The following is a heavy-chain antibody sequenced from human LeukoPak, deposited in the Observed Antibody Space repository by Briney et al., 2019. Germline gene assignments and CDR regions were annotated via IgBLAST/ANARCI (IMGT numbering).Heavy chain of an antibody. D-gene: IGHD2-2*01. Sequence: GGSLRLSCAASGFSFSSYWMSWVRQAPGKGLEWVANIKQDGSEKYYVASVKGRFAISRDNAKNSLYLQINRLGADDTAVYYCATSSDAPANMWGQGALVTVSS. J-gene: IGHJ4*02. CDR2: IKQDGSEK. CDR3: ATSSDAPANM. V-gene: IGHV3-7*01. CDR1: GFSFSSYW.